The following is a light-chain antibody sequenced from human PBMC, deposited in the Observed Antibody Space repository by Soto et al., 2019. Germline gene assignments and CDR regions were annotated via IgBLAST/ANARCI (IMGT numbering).Light chain of an antibody. Sequence: QSALTQPASVSGSPGQSITISCTGTSSDVGSYNYVSWYQQHPGKAPALMIYEASKRPSGVSNRFSGSKSGNTASLTISGLQAEDEADYYCCSYVGSKNYVFGTGTKLTVL. V-gene: IGLV2-23*01. J-gene: IGLJ1*01. CDR1: SSDVGSYNY. CDR3: CSYVGSKNYV. CDR2: EAS.